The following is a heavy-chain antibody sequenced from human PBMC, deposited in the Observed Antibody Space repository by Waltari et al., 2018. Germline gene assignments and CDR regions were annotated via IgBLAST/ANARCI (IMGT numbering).Heavy chain of an antibody. CDR2: KWYDGSNK. D-gene: IGHD5-18*01. CDR3: ARDVDTAMVPVGFDY. CDR1: GFTFSSYG. V-gene: IGHV3-33*01. Sequence: QVQLVESGGGVVQPGRSLRLSCAASGFTFSSYGMHWVRQAPGKGLGGVAVKWYDGSNKYYADSVKGRFTISRENSKNTLYLQMNSLRAEDTAVYYCARDVDTAMVPVGFDYWGQGTLVTVSS. J-gene: IGHJ4*02.